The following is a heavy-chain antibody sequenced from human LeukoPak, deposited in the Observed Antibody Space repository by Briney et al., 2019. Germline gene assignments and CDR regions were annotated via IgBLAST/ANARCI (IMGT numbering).Heavy chain of an antibody. CDR2: ISAYSGNT. Sequence: ASVKVSCKASGYTFTSYGISWVRQAPGQGLEWMGWISAYSGNTNYAQKLQGRVTMTTDTSTSTAYMELRSLRSDDTAVYYCARVLTMVRGVPDAFDIWGQGTMVTVSS. V-gene: IGHV1-18*01. D-gene: IGHD3-10*01. J-gene: IGHJ3*02. CDR3: ARVLTMVRGVPDAFDI. CDR1: GYTFTSYG.